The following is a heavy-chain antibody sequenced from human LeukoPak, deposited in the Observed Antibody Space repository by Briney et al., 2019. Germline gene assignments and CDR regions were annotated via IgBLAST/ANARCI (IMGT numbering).Heavy chain of an antibody. Sequence: ASVKVSCKASGYTFTDYYMHWVRQAPGQGLEWMGGINPNSGGTNYAQKFQGRVTMTRDTSINTAYMELSRLRSDDTAVYYCATGRGAMDNLDDYCYYGMDVWGQGPTVTVSS. D-gene: IGHD3-10*01. CDR1: GYTFTDYY. CDR3: ATGRGAMDNLDDYCYYGMDV. V-gene: IGHV1-2*02. CDR2: INPNSGGT. J-gene: IGHJ6*01.